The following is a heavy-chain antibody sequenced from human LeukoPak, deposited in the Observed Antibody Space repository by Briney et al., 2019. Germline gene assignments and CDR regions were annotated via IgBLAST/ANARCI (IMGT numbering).Heavy chain of an antibody. V-gene: IGHV4-34*01. J-gene: IGHJ4*02. D-gene: IGHD6-6*01. CDR2: IEHRGNT. Sequence: PSETLSLTCVVNGESFSNHYWTWIRQSPGKGLEWIGEIEHRGNTNYNPSLKSRVTISVDTSKNEFSLKLKSMTAADTAVFYCARGRGVAARRGFDSWGQGTLVTVSS. CDR3: ARGRGVAARRGFDS. CDR1: GESFSNHY.